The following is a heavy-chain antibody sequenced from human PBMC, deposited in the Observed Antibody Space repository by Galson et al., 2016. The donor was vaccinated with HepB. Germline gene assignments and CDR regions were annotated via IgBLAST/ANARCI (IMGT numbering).Heavy chain of an antibody. CDR1: GLMFSNHG. J-gene: IGHJ4*02. Sequence: SLRLSCAASGLMFSNHGMHWVRRRPGEGLEWVAVISSDGNNKYYGDSVKGRFTISRDNSKKTVYLLMNRLRAEDTAVYFCAKDGDTLEVTSAIPLDYWGQGATVIVSS. CDR3: AKDGDTLEVTSAIPLDY. V-gene: IGHV3-30*18. D-gene: IGHD2-21*02. CDR2: ISSDGNNK.